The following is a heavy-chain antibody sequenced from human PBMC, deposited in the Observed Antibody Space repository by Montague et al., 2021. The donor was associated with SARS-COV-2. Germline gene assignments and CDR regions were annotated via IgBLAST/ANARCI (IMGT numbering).Heavy chain of an antibody. CDR3: ARDQTVLEWIWYGMDV. V-gene: IGHV4-34*01. Sequence: ETLSLTCAVYGGSFSTNYWPWIRQSPGKGLEWIGNIDHSGNTNYNPSLRSRVSISIDTSSSQSSLYLTSVTVADAAVYYCARDQTVLEWIWYGMDVWGPGTTVTVSS. CDR2: IDHSGNT. CDR1: GGSFSTNY. D-gene: IGHD3-3*01. J-gene: IGHJ6*02.